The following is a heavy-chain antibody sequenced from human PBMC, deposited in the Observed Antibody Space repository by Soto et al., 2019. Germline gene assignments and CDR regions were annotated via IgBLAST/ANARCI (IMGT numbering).Heavy chain of an antibody. J-gene: IGHJ6*02. CDR2: IYHNERT. CDR3: GRTKDYFYGVDV. Sequence: QVQLQESGPGLVKPSGTLSLTCAVSGVSISSSQWWSWVRQPPGKGLEWIGEIYHNERTNYNPSRKRRLTMSLDRSKNQVSLKLSSVTAADTATYYCGRTKDYFYGVDVWGQGTTVTVSS. CDR1: GVSISSSQW. V-gene: IGHV4-4*02.